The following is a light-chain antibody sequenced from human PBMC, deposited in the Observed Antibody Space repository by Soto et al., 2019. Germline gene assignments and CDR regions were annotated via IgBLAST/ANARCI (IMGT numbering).Light chain of an antibody. V-gene: IGKV3-15*01. Sequence: EIVMTQSPATVPASPGERVTLSCRASQSVNSDLAWYQQTPGQAPRPLIYEASGLQSGVPSRFSGSGSGTDFTLTISSLQPEDSATYFCQESYTTPLTFGGGTKVDIK. CDR3: QESYTTPLT. J-gene: IGKJ4*01. CDR2: EAS. CDR1: QSVNSD.